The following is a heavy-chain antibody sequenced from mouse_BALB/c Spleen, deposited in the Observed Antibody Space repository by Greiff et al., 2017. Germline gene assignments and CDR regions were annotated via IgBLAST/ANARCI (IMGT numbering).Heavy chain of an antibody. D-gene: IGHD2-4*01. V-gene: IGHV5-6-5*01. CDR2: ISSGGST. CDR3: ARERDYDGYFDY. Sequence: EVMLVESGGGLVKPGGSLKLSCAASGFTFSSYAMSWVRQTPEKRLEWVASISSGGSTYYPDSVKGRFTISRDNARNILYLQMSSLRSEDTAMYYCARERDYDGYFDYWGQGTTLTVSS. J-gene: IGHJ2*01. CDR1: GFTFSSYA.